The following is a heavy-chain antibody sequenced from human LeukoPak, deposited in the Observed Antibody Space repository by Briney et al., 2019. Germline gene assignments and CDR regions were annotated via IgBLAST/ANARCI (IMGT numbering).Heavy chain of an antibody. J-gene: IGHJ4*02. V-gene: IGHV4-34*01. CDR3: ARERVRIAVAGTLFDY. D-gene: IGHD6-19*01. CDR1: GGSFSGYY. CDR2: INHSGST. Sequence: SETLSLTCAVYGGSFSGYYWSWIRQPPGKGLEWIGEINHSGSTNYNPSLKSRVTISVDTSKNQFSLKLSSVTAADTAVYYCARERVRIAVAGTLFDYWGQGTLVTVSS.